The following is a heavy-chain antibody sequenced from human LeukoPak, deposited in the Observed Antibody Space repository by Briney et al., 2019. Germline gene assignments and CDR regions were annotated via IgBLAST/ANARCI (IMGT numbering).Heavy chain of an antibody. Sequence: SETLSLTCAVSGGSVSSGSYYWSWIRQPPGKGLEWIGYIYYSGSTNYNPSLKSRVTISVDTSKNQFSLKLSSVTAADTAVYYCARTQYGSGTSCYFGYFDYLGQRALVTVSS. V-gene: IGHV4-61*01. J-gene: IGHJ4*02. CDR3: ARTQYGSGTSCYFGYFDY. D-gene: IGHD2-2*01. CDR2: IYYSGST. CDR1: GGSVSSGSYY.